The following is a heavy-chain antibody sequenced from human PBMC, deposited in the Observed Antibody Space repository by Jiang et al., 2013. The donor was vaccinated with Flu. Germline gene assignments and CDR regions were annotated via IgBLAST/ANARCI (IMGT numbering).Heavy chain of an antibody. CDR1: GGSISSGDYY. J-gene: IGHJ4*02. CDR3: ARAGSGSYWNFDY. V-gene: IGHV4-30-4*01. CDR2: IYYSGST. Sequence: GSGLVKPSQTLSLTCTVSGGSISSGDYYWSWIRQPPGKGLEWIGYIYYSGSTYYNPSLKSRVTISVDTSKNQFSLKLSSVTAADTAVYYCARAGSGSYWNFDYWGQGTLVTVS. D-gene: IGHD3-10*01.